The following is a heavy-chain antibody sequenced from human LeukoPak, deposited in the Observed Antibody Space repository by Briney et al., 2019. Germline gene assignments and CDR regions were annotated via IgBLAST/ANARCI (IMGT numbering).Heavy chain of an antibody. V-gene: IGHV4-34*01. CDR1: GGSFSGYY. CDR2: INHSGST. J-gene: IGHJ4*02. Sequence: SETLSLTCAVYGGSFSGYYWSWIRQPPGKGLEWIGEINHSGSTYYNPSLKSRVTISVDTSKNQFSLNLSSVTAADTAVYYCARLGITIFGVATGTSDYWGQGTLVTVSS. D-gene: IGHD3-3*01. CDR3: ARLGITIFGVATGTSDY.